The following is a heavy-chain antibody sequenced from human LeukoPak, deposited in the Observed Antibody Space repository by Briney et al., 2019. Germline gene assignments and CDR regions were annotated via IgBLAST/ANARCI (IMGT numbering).Heavy chain of an antibody. CDR1: GGSISSYY. CDR2: FYQSGGT. Sequence: SETLSLTCTVSGGSISSYYWSWIRQPPGKGLDWIEHFYQSGGTYYNPSLKGRVTISVDTSKKQVSLKLNSVTAADTAVYYCARGRGSGTYYRATYDFWGQGTLVTVSA. V-gene: IGHV4-59*13. D-gene: IGHD3-10*01. J-gene: IGHJ4*02. CDR3: ARGRGSGTYYRATYDF.